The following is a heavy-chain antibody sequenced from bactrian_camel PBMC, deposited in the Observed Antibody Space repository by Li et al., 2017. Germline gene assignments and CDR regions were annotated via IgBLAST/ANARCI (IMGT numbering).Heavy chain of an antibody. V-gene: IGHV3S1*01. Sequence: HVQLVESGGGSVQTGDSLKLSCSASRAAGTLNCMGWFRQVPGKGREGVASIYTGTDRTYYADSVKGRFAISKDNAMNTLYLQMDSLKPEDSAMYYCVADQVDCESAWQYGMDHWGKGTQVTVS. J-gene: IGHJ7*01. CDR2: IYTGTDRT. CDR1: RAAGTLNC. D-gene: IGHD2*01.